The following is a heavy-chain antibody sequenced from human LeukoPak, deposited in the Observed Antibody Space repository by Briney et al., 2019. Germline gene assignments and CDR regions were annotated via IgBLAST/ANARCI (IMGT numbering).Heavy chain of an antibody. Sequence: PSETLSLTCTVSGGSISSSSYYWGWIRQPPGKGLEWIGEINHSGSTNYNPSLKSRVTISVDTSKNQFSLKLSSVTAADTAVYYCARRLGAARTGVLRIYYYYYMDVWGKGTTVTVSS. V-gene: IGHV4-39*07. CDR2: INHSGST. CDR3: ARRLGAARTGVLRIYYYYYMDV. CDR1: GGSISSSSYY. D-gene: IGHD6-6*01. J-gene: IGHJ6*03.